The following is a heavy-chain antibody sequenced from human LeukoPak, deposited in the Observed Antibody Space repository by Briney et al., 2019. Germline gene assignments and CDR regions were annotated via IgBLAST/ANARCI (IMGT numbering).Heavy chain of an antibody. CDR2: MNQDGTEK. CDR1: GIRFSSYW. CDR3: ARDKGYTTYDY. J-gene: IGHJ4*02. D-gene: IGHD5-24*01. Sequence: GGSLRLSCAPSGIRFSSYWMSWVRQAPGKGLERVATMNQDGTEKYYVDSVRDRFTISRDNARNSLYLQMNSLRAEDTALYYCARDKGYTTYDYWGQGTLVTVSS. V-gene: IGHV3-7*01.